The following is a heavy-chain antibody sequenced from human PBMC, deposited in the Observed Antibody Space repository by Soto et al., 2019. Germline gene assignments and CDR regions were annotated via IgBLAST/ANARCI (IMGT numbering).Heavy chain of an antibody. CDR1: GYSFTSYW. Sequence: RGESLKISCKGSGYSFTSYWIGWVRQMPGKGLEWMGIIYPGDSDTRYSPSFQGQVTISADKSISTAYLQWSSLKASDTAMYYCARHHNWNRKDLSFDYWGQGTLVTVSS. CDR2: IYPGDSDT. CDR3: ARHHNWNRKDLSFDY. D-gene: IGHD1-20*01. V-gene: IGHV5-51*01. J-gene: IGHJ4*02.